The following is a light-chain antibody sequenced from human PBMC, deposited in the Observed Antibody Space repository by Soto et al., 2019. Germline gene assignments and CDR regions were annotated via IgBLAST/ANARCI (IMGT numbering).Light chain of an antibody. CDR2: LAS. Sequence: DIQMTQSPSSLSASVGDRVTIACRASQSVISSVNWYQQKPGKAPKLLIYLASSLQGGVPSRFIGSGSGTDFTLTVSSLQPEDFATYYCQQSHTSPTFGGGTKVEIK. V-gene: IGKV1-39*01. CDR3: QQSHTSPT. CDR1: QSVISS. J-gene: IGKJ4*01.